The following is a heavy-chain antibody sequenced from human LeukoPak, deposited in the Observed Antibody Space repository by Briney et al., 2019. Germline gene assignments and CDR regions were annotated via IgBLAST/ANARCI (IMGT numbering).Heavy chain of an antibody. V-gene: IGHV5-51*01. CDR1: GYSFTSYW. Sequence: GESLKISCKGSGYSFTSYWIGWLRPMPGKGLEWMGIIYPGDSDTRYSPSFQGQVTISADKSISTAYLQWSSLKASDTAMYYCARHSYGSGSYYNPNFDYWGQGTLVTVSS. CDR2: IYPGDSDT. D-gene: IGHD3-10*01. J-gene: IGHJ4*02. CDR3: ARHSYGSGSYYNPNFDY.